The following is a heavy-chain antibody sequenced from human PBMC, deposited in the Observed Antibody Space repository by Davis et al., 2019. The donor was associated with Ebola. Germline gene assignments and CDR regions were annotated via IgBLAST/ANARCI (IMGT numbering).Heavy chain of an antibody. V-gene: IGHV3-23*01. CDR1: GFTFSSYA. Sequence: PGGSLRLSCAASGFTFSSYAMSWVRQAPGKGLEWVSAISGRGGSTYYADSVKGRFTISRDNSKNTLYLQMNSLRAEDTAVYYCAKGVAAHAYYYYGMDVWGKGTTVTVSS. CDR2: ISGRGGST. CDR3: AKGVAAHAYYYYGMDV. D-gene: IGHD6-6*01. J-gene: IGHJ6*04.